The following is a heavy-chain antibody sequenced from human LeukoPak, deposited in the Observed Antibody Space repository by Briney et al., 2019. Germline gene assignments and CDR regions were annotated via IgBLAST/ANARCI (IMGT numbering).Heavy chain of an antibody. CDR1: GFTFSSYG. J-gene: IGHJ4*02. CDR3: ARAGGSTVSHSDY. V-gene: IGHV3-21*01. Sequence: NSGGSLRLSCAASGFTFSSYGMHWVRQAPGKGLEWVSSISSSTSYIYYADSVKGRFTISKDNAKNSLYLQMNSLRAEDTAVHYCARAGGSTVSHSDYWGQGTLVTVSS. CDR2: ISSSTSYI. D-gene: IGHD4-17*01.